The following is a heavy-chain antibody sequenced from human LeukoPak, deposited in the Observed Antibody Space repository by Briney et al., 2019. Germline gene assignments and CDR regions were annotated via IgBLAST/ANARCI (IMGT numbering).Heavy chain of an antibody. D-gene: IGHD3-10*01. V-gene: IGHV3-53*01. CDR3: ARAPLGAQYYFDY. Sequence: GGSLRLSCAASGFTFSGYWMSWVRQAPGKGLEWVSVIYSGGSTYYADSVRGRFTISRDTSKNTLYLQMNNLRAEDTAVYYCARAPLGAQYYFDYWGQGTLVTVSS. J-gene: IGHJ4*02. CDR1: GFTFSGYW. CDR2: IYSGGST.